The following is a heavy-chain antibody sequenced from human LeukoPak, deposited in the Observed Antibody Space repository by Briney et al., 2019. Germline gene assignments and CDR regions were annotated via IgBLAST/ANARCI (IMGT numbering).Heavy chain of an antibody. CDR1: GFTFSSYS. J-gene: IGHJ4*02. CDR2: ISSSSSYI. V-gene: IGHV3-21*01. Sequence: PGGSLRLSCAASGFTFSSYSMNWVRQAPGKGLEWVSSISSSSSYIYYADSVKGRFTISRDNAKNSLYLQMNSLRAEDTAVHYCAAPGIVGATTLDYWGQGTLVTVSS. CDR3: AAPGIVGATTLDY. D-gene: IGHD1-26*01.